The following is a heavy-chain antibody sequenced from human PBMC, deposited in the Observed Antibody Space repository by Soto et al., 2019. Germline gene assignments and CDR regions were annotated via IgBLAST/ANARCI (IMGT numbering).Heavy chain of an antibody. CDR2: IAADGGST. D-gene: IGHD2-2*01. J-gene: IGHJ6*03. V-gene: IGHV3-23*01. CDR1: GFTFSHYA. CDR3: AKDFESGDIVVVPAALHYMDV. Sequence: GGSLRLSCAASGFTFSHYAMSWVRQAPGKGLEWVSTIAADGGSTYYGDSVKGRFSISRDNSKNTLFLQMNSLRAEDTAVYYCAKDFESGDIVVVPAALHYMDVWGKGTTVTVSS.